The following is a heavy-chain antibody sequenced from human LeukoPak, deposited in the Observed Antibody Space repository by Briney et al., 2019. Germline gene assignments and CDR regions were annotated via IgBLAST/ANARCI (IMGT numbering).Heavy chain of an antibody. Sequence: GETLRLSCAASGFTFSSHGMNWVRQAPGKGLEWVSGISGSGGNTYYADSVKGRFTISRDNSKNTLYLQMNSLRAEDTAVYYCAKGEGDYDSSGYDYWGQGTLVTVSS. V-gene: IGHV3-23*01. CDR1: GFTFSSHG. J-gene: IGHJ4*02. CDR2: ISGSGGNT. CDR3: AKGEGDYDSSGYDY. D-gene: IGHD3-22*01.